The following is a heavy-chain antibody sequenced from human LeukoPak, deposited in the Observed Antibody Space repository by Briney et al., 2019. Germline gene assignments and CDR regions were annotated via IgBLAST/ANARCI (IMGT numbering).Heavy chain of an antibody. CDR3: ARGGPGYMYGYASDY. J-gene: IGHJ4*02. V-gene: IGHV4-4*07. CDR1: GGSISNYY. Sequence: SETLSLTCTVSGGSISNYYCGWIRQPAGKGLEWIGRIYSSGSTNYNPSLKSRVTMSVDTSRNQYSLKLSSVTAADTAVYYCARGGPGYMYGYASDYWGQGILVTVSS. D-gene: IGHD5-18*01. CDR2: IYSSGST.